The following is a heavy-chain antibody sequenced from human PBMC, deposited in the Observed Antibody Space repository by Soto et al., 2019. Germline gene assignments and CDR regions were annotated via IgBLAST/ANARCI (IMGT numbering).Heavy chain of an antibody. CDR2: ISSSSSTI. D-gene: IGHD1-7*01. J-gene: IGHJ3*02. V-gene: IGHV3-48*02. CDR1: GFTFSSYS. Sequence: PGGSLRLSCAASGFTFSSYSMNWVRQAPGKGLEWVSYISSSSSTIYYADSVKGRFTISRDNAKNSLYLQMNSLRDEDTAVYYWAAPNNWNWDDAFDIWGQGTMVTVSS. CDR3: AAPNNWNWDDAFDI.